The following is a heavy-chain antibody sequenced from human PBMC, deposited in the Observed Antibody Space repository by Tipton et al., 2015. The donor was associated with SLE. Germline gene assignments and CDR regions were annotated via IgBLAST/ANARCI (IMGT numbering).Heavy chain of an antibody. CDR2: IRSKAYGGTT. V-gene: IGHV3-49*04. J-gene: IGHJ6*03. CDR1: GFTFGDYA. CDR3: TRVEITMIADYYYYYMDV. Sequence: SLRLSCTASGFTFGDYAMSWVRQAPGKGLEWVGFIRSKAYGGTTEYAASVKGRFTISRDDSKSIAYLQMNSLKTEDTAVYYCTRVEITMIADYYYYYMDVWGKGTTVTVSS. D-gene: IGHD3-22*01.